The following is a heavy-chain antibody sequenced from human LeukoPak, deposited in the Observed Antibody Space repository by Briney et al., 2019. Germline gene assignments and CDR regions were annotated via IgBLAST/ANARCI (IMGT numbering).Heavy chain of an antibody. Sequence: SGGSLRLSCAASGFTFSSYAMSWVRQAPGKGLEWVSAISGSGGSTYYADSVKGRFTISRDNSKNTLYLQMNSLRAEDTAVYYCAKGSSTIAIFGVVRFGEFDYWGQGTLVTVSS. D-gene: IGHD3-3*01. V-gene: IGHV3-23*01. CDR2: ISGSGGST. CDR3: AKGSSTIAIFGVVRFGEFDY. J-gene: IGHJ4*02. CDR1: GFTFSSYA.